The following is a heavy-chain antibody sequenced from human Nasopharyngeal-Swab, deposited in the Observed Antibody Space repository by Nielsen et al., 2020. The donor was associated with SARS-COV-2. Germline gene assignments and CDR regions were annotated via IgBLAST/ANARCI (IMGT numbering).Heavy chain of an antibody. V-gene: IGHV3-23*01. D-gene: IGHD3-10*01. Sequence: GESLKISCAASGFTFSSYAMSWVRQAPGKGLEWVSAISGSGGSTYYADSVKGRFTISRDNSKNTLYLQMNSLRAEDTAVYYCVKPVLLWFGEFSPLDAFDIWGQGTMVTVSS. CDR1: GFTFSSYA. CDR2: ISGSGGST. J-gene: IGHJ3*02. CDR3: VKPVLLWFGEFSPLDAFDI.